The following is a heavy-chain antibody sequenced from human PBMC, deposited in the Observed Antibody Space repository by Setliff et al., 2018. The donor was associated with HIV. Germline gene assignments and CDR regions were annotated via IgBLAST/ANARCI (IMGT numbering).Heavy chain of an antibody. CDR2: ISTYSGKT. D-gene: IGHD6-19*01. Sequence: ASVKVSCKASGYNFITFGINWVRQAPGQGLEWMGRISTYSGKTDYAEKFQGRLTMTMDTSTRTVFMELRSLTLDDTSVYYCARGSAPNIVVAASLDIWGQGTRVTVSS. V-gene: IGHV1-18*01. J-gene: IGHJ4*01. CDR1: GYNFITFG. CDR3: ARGSAPNIVVAASLDI.